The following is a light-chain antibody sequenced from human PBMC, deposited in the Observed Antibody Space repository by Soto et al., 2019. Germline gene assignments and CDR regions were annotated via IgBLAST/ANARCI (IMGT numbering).Light chain of an antibody. CDR1: QSLLYSPISKNQ. J-gene: IGKJ4*01. CDR2: WAS. V-gene: IGKV4-1*01. CDR3: QEYYPSPFT. Sequence: DIVMTQSPDSLAVSLGERATISCKSSQSLLYSPISKNQLAGYQQRPGQPPKLPIRWASTRESGVPERLSGSGSETDFTLPISSLQAEDVAVYYCQEYYPSPFTFGGGTKVEIK.